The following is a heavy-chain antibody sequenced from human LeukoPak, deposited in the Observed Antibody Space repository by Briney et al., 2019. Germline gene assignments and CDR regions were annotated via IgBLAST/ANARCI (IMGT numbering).Heavy chain of an antibody. CDR3: ARVTKDIVVVPAATAFDI. Sequence: SETLSLTCAVYGGSFSGYYWSWIRQPPGKGLEWIGEINHSGSTYYNPSLKSRVTISVDRSKNQFSLKLSSVTAADTAVYYCARVTKDIVVVPAATAFDIWGQGTMVTVSS. D-gene: IGHD2-2*01. CDR2: INHSGST. J-gene: IGHJ3*02. V-gene: IGHV4-34*01. CDR1: GGSFSGYY.